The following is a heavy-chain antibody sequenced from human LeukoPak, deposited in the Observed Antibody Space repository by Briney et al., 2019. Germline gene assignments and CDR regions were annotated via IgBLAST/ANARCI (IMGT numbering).Heavy chain of an antibody. D-gene: IGHD2-15*01. J-gene: IGHJ4*02. CDR1: GGSISSGGYY. Sequence: SETLSLTCAVSGGSISSGGYYWSWIRQPPGKGLEWIGYIYHSGSTYYNPSLKSRVTISVDRSKNQFSLKLSSVTAADTAVYYCARSGSYAKNFDYWGQGTLVTVSS. CDR2: IYHSGST. CDR3: ARSGSYAKNFDY. V-gene: IGHV4-30-2*01.